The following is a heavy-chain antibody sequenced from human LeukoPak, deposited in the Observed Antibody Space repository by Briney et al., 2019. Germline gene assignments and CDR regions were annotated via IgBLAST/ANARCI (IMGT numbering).Heavy chain of an antibody. V-gene: IGHV3-23*01. D-gene: IGHD2-2*02. J-gene: IGHJ1*01. CDR2: ISGSGGST. Sequence: GGSLRLSCAASGFTFSSYAMSWVRQAPGKGLEWVSAISGSGGSTYYADSVKGRFTISRDNSKNTLYLQMNSLRAEDTAVYYCAYCSSTSCYTPEYFQHWGQGTLVTVSS. CDR3: AYCSSTSCYTPEYFQH. CDR1: GFTFSSYA.